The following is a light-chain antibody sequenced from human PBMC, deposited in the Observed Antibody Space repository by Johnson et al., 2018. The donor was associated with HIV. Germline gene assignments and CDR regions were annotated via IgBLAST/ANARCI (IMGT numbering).Light chain of an antibody. CDR1: TSNIGNNY. CDR2: DNN. V-gene: IGLV1-51*01. J-gene: IGLJ1*01. CDR3: GTWDSSLSTFYV. Sequence: QSVLTQPPSVSAAPGQKVTISCSGSTSNIGNNYVSWYQHLPRTAPKLLIYDNNKRPSGIPDRFSGSKSGTSATLGITGLQTGDEADYYCGTWDSSLSTFYVVGTVTKVTVL.